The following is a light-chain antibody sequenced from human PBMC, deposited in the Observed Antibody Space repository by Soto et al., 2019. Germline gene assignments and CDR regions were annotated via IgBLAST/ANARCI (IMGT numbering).Light chain of an antibody. J-gene: IGKJ1*01. CDR3: QQYNNYRT. CDR2: GAS. V-gene: IGKV1-5*01. Sequence: DIQMTQSPSTLSASVGDRVTITCRASQSISTWVAWYQQKPGKAPNLLIYGASTLKSGVPSRFSGSGSGTDFTPTISSLQPEDLATYYCQQYNNYRTFGQGTKVEV. CDR1: QSISTW.